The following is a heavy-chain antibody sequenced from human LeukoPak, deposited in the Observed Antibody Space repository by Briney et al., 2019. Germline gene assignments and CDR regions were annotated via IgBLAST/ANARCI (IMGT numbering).Heavy chain of an antibody. Sequence: SETLSLTCTVSGVSISSHYWSWIRQPPGKGLEWMGDIYYSGSTNYNPSLKSRVTISVDTYKNQFSLKLSSVTAADTAVYYCARGLAIFGVVADDAFDIWGQGTMVTVSS. CDR1: GVSISSHY. CDR3: ARGLAIFGVVADDAFDI. J-gene: IGHJ3*02. D-gene: IGHD3-3*01. V-gene: IGHV4-59*11. CDR2: IYYSGST.